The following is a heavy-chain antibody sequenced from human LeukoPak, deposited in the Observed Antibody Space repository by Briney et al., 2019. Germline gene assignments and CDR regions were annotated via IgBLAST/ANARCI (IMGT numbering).Heavy chain of an antibody. Sequence: GGSLGLSCAASGFTFSSYAMSWVRQAPGKGLEWVSGISGSGDNTYYADSVKGRFTISRDNSKNTLYVQVNSLGTEDMAAYYCAKGSYYDSSGSFYFDYWGQGTLVTVSS. CDR1: GFTFSSYA. J-gene: IGHJ4*02. V-gene: IGHV3-23*01. CDR2: ISGSGDNT. CDR3: AKGSYYDSSGSFYFDY. D-gene: IGHD3-22*01.